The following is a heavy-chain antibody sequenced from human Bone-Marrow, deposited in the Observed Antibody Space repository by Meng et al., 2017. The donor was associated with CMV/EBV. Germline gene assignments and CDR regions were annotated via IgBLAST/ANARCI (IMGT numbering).Heavy chain of an antibody. J-gene: IGHJ4*02. CDR3: AKAVYYDILTGYYKEGYYFDY. D-gene: IGHD3-9*01. CDR2: ISGSGGST. V-gene: IGHV3-23*01. CDR1: YA. Sequence: YAMSWVRQAPGKGLEWVSAISGSGGSTYYADSVKGRFTISRDNSKNTLYLQMNSLRAEDTAVHYCAKAVYYDILTGYYKEGYYFDYWGQGTLVTVSS.